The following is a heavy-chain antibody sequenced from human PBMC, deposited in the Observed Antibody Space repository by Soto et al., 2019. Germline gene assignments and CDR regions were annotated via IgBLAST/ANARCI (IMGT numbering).Heavy chain of an antibody. J-gene: IGHJ4*02. V-gene: IGHV1-18*01. Sequence: QVQLVQSGAEVKKPGASVKVSCKASGYTFTSYHITWVRQAPGQGLEWMGWISAYNGNTNYAQQLQGRVTMTTDASPSTAYMELRSLRSDDSAVYSCARDSPPPREWGQGTLVTVSS. CDR3: ARDSPPPRE. CDR2: ISAYNGNT. CDR1: GYTFTSYH.